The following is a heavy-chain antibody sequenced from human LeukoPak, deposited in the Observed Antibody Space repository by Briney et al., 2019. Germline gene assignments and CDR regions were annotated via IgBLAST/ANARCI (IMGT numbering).Heavy chain of an antibody. CDR2: INHSGST. D-gene: IGHD4-17*01. Sequence: SETLSLTCAVYGGSFSGYYWSWIRQPPGKWLEWIGEINHSGSTNYNPSLKSRVTISVDTSKNQFSLKLSSVTAADTAVYYCAETDYGDLRRWGQGTLVTVSS. CDR1: GGSFSGYY. CDR3: AETDYGDLRR. J-gene: IGHJ4*02. V-gene: IGHV4-34*01.